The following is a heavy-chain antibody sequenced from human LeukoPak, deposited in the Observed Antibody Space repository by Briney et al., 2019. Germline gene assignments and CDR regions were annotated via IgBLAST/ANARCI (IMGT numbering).Heavy chain of an antibody. D-gene: IGHD1-26*01. CDR2: IFYTGST. J-gene: IGHJ5*02. CDR1: GASISSYQ. Sequence: SETLSLTCTVSGASISSYQWSWIRQPPGKGREWVGFIFYTGSTNYNPSLKSRVTISVDTSKRQFSLKLSSVTAADTAVYYCARHGPYLGRLGWFDPWGQGTLVAVSS. V-gene: IGHV4-59*01. CDR3: ARHGPYLGRLGWFDP.